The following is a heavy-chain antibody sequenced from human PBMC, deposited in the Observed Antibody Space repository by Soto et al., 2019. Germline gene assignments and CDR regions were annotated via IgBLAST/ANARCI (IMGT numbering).Heavy chain of an antibody. CDR1: GFTFNSYV. CDR3: TKNGRSGGSGPNWFDP. Sequence: EVQLLESGGGLVQPGGSLRLSCAASGFTFNSYVMSWVRQAPGKGLEWVSGISGSGSDTYYADSVKGRFTISRDNSKNTLDLQMNRLRAEDTALYYCTKNGRSGGSGPNWFDPWGQGPLVTVSS. D-gene: IGHD2-15*01. V-gene: IGHV3-23*01. CDR2: ISGSGSDT. J-gene: IGHJ5*02.